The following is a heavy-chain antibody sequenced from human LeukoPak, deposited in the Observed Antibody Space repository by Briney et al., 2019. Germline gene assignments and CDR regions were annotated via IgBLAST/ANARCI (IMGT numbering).Heavy chain of an antibody. D-gene: IGHD3-10*01. CDR2: INHSGST. CDR1: GGSFSGYY. J-gene: IGHJ3*02. V-gene: IGHV4-34*01. Sequence: SETLSLTCAVYGGSFSGYYWSWIRQPPGKGLEWIGEINHSGSTNYNPSLKSRVTISVDTSKNQFSLKLSSVTAADTAVYYCARRGSITMVRGAPAAFDIWGQGTMVTVSS. CDR3: ARRGSITMVRGAPAAFDI.